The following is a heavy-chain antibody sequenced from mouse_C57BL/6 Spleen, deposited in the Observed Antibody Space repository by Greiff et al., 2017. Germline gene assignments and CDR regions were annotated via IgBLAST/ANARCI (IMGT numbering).Heavy chain of an antibody. Sequence: VQLQQPGAELVRPGSSVKLSRKASGYTFTSYWLPWVKQRPIQGLEWIGNIDPSDSETHYNQKFKDKATLTVDKTSSTAYMQLSSLTSEDAAVEYCASHYYGSSYGDYAMDYWGQGTSVTVSS. CDR1: GYTFTSYW. J-gene: IGHJ4*01. D-gene: IGHD1-1*01. CDR3: ASHYYGSSYGDYAMDY. V-gene: IGHV1-52*01. CDR2: IDPSDSET.